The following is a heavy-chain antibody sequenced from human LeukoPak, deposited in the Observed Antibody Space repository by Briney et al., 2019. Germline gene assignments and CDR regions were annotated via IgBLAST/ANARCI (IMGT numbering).Heavy chain of an antibody. V-gene: IGHV3-33*06. D-gene: IGHD6-13*01. CDR2: IWYDGSKT. CDR3: AKARAGDITAAFNY. J-gene: IGHJ4*02. Sequence: PGGSLRLSCAASGFMFSDYGMHWVRQAPGKGLEWVAVIWYDGSKTYYVDSVKGRFSISRDNSKNTLYLQMNSLRAEDTAVYYCAKARAGDITAAFNYWGQGTLVTVSS. CDR1: GFMFSDYG.